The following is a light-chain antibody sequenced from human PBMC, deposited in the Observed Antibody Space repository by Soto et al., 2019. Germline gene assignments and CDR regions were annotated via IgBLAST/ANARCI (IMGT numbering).Light chain of an antibody. V-gene: IGKV3-20*01. CDR1: QSVSSSF. Sequence: EIVLTQSPGTLSLSPGERATISCRASQSVSSSFLAWSHQKPGQAPRRLIYGASSRATGIPDRFSGSGSGTDFSLTISRLEPEDFAVYYCQQYGSSPWTFGQGTKVEIK. CDR3: QQYGSSPWT. CDR2: GAS. J-gene: IGKJ1*01.